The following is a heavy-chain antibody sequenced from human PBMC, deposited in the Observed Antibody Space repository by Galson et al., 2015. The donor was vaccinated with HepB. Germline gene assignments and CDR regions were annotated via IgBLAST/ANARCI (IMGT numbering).Heavy chain of an antibody. D-gene: IGHD3-3*01. V-gene: IGHV3-23*01. J-gene: IGHJ4*02. CDR3: AKDPDFDFYSEKSTTFDY. Sequence: SLRLSCAASGFSFDTYAMGWVRQAPGKGLEWVSSISGGGHNTYYADAVRGRFTISRDNSNNTVYLQMNSLRGEDTAMYYCAKDPDFDFYSEKSTTFDYWGRGTLVTVSS. CDR2: ISGGGHNT. CDR1: GFSFDTYA.